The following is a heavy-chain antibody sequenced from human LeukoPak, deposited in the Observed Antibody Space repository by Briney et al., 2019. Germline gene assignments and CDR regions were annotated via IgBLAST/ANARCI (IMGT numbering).Heavy chain of an antibody. J-gene: IGHJ3*02. CDR1: GFTFSNYA. D-gene: IGHD3-10*01. V-gene: IGHV3-23*01. Sequence: PGGSLRLSCAASGFTFSNYAMSWVRQAPGQGLEWVSSISGSDGSTYYADSVKGRFTISRDNSKNTLNLQMNSLRAEDTAVYYCAKVVVRGVTLDAFDIWGQGTMVTVSS. CDR2: ISGSDGST. CDR3: AKVVVRGVTLDAFDI.